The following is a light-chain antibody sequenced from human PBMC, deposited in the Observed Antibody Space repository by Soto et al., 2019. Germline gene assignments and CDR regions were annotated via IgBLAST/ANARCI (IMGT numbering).Light chain of an antibody. V-gene: IGKV1-5*01. CDR3: QQYSSYWT. CDR1: QSISSW. CDR2: DAS. J-gene: IGKJ1*01. Sequence: DIQMTQSPSTLSASVGDSATLTCRASQSISSWLAWYQQKPGKAPKLLIYDASSLESGVPSRFSGSGSGTEFTLTISSLQPDDFATYYCQQYSSYWTFGQGTKVDIK.